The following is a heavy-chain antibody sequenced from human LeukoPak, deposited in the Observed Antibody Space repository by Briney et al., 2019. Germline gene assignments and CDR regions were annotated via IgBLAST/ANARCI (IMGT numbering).Heavy chain of an antibody. CDR1: GFTFSSYA. CDR3: ARSTYYDSSGYYLKLGYYFDY. V-gene: IGHV3-30*04. Sequence: GGSLRLSCAASGFTFSSYAMHWVRQAPGKGLEWVPVISYDGSNKYYADSVKGRFTISRDNSKNTLYLQMNSLRAEDTAVYYCARSTYYDSSGYYLKLGYYFDYWGQGTLVTVSS. J-gene: IGHJ4*02. D-gene: IGHD3-22*01. CDR2: ISYDGSNK.